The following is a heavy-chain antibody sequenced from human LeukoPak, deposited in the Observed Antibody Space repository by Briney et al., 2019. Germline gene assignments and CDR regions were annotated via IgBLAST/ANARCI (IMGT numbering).Heavy chain of an antibody. D-gene: IGHD6-13*01. CDR3: ATVIIAAGTGGWFDP. CDR1: GYTLTGLS. Sequence: ASVKVSCKVSGYTLTGLSMHWVRQAPGKGLEWMGGFDPEDGETIYAQKFQGRVTMTEDTSTDTAYMELSSLRSEDTAVYYCATVIIAAGTGGWFDPWGQGTLVTVSS. V-gene: IGHV1-24*01. CDR2: FDPEDGET. J-gene: IGHJ5*02.